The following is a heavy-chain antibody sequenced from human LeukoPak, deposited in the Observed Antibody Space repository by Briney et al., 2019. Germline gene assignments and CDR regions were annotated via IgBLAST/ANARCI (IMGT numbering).Heavy chain of an antibody. CDR3: ARGGTAFDY. CDR2: IYYTGST. CDR1: GGSISTYY. D-gene: IGHD3-16*01. V-gene: IGHV4-59*01. J-gene: IGHJ4*02. Sequence: SETLSLTCTVSGGSISTYYWSWIRQPPGKGLEWIGYIYYTGSTNYYPSLESRVTMSVDMSKNQFSLRLNFVTAADTAVYYCARGGTAFDYWGQGTLVTVSS.